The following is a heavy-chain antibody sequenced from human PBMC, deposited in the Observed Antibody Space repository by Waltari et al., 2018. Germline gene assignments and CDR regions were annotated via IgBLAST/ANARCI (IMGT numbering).Heavy chain of an antibody. CDR2: IYYSGST. Sequence: QVQLQESGPGLVKPSQTLSLTCNVSGGSISSGGYYWSWIRQHPGKGLEWIGYIYYSGSTYYNPSLKSLVTISVDTSKNQFSLKLSAVTAADTAVYYCARYSNYPYYYGMDVWGQGTTVTVSS. V-gene: IGHV4-31*01. J-gene: IGHJ6*02. D-gene: IGHD4-4*01. CDR1: GGSISSGGYY. CDR3: ARYSNYPYYYGMDV.